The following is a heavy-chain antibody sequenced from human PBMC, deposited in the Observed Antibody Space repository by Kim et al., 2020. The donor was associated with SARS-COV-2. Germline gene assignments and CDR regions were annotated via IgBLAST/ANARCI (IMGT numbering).Heavy chain of an antibody. CDR3: ARDLRGVATTDWYFDL. V-gene: IGHV1-69*04. D-gene: IGHD5-12*01. J-gene: IGHJ2*01. Sequence: KFQGRVTITADKATSTAYMELSSLRSEDTAVYYCARDLRGVATTDWYFDLWGRGTLVTVSS.